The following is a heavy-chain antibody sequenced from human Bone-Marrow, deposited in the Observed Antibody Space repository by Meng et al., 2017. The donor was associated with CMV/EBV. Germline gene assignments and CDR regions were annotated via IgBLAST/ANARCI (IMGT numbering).Heavy chain of an antibody. CDR1: GGSFSGYY. Sequence: SETLSLTCAVYGGSFSGYYWSWIRQPPGKGLEWIGEINHSGSTNYNPSLKSRVTISVDTSKNQFSLKLSSVTAADTAVYYCAKLYGGLGVLDYWGQGTLVTVSS. D-gene: IGHD4-23*01. CDR2: INHSGST. V-gene: IGHV4-34*01. J-gene: IGHJ4*02. CDR3: AKLYGGLGVLDY.